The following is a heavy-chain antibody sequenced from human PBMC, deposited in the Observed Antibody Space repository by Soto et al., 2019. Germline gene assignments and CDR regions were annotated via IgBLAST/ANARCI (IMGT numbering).Heavy chain of an antibody. Sequence: GGSLRLSCAASGFTFDDYTMHWVRQAPGKGLEWVSLISWDGGSTYYADSVKGRFTISRDNSKNSLYLQMNSLRTEDTALYYCAKELLTFRPLFSPDGPSYGMDVWGQGTTVTVSS. V-gene: IGHV3-43*01. J-gene: IGHJ6*02. CDR2: ISWDGGST. D-gene: IGHD2-15*01. CDR3: AKELLTFRPLFSPDGPSYGMDV. CDR1: GFTFDDYT.